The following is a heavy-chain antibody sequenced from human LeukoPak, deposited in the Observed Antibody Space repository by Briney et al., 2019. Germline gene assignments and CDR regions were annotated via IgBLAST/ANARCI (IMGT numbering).Heavy chain of an antibody. CDR1: GYTFTSYD. Sequence: ASVKVSCKASGYTFTSYDINWVRQATGQGLEWMGWMNPNSGNTGYAQKFQGRVTMTRNTSISTAYMELSSLRSEDTAVYYCARGDTNWGSGNYWGQGTLVTVSS. CDR3: ARGDTNWGSGNY. V-gene: IGHV1-8*01. D-gene: IGHD7-27*01. CDR2: MNPNSGNT. J-gene: IGHJ4*02.